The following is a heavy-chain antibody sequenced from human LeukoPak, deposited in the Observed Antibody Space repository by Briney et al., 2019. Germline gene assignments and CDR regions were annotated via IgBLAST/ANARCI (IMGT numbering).Heavy chain of an antibody. CDR3: ARIGQHDAFDI. CDR2: INHSGST. V-gene: IGHV4-34*01. D-gene: IGHD6-13*01. J-gene: IGHJ3*02. Sequence: PSETLSLTCAVYGGSFSDYYWSWIRQPPGKGLEWIGEINHSGSTNYNPSLKSRVTISVDTSKNQFSLKLSSVTAADTAVYYCARIGQHDAFDIWGQGTMVTVSS. CDR1: GGSFSDYY.